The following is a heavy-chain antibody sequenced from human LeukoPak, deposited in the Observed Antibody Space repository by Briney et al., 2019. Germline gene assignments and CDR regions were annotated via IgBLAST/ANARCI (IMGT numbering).Heavy chain of an antibody. CDR2: IREKAAGGTT. V-gene: IGHV3-49*04. CDR1: GFTFGDYA. D-gene: IGHD2/OR15-2a*01. J-gene: IGHJ4*02. CDR3: SRWRVTSMLYS. Sequence: TGGSLRLSCTTSGFTFGDYAMAWVRQTPERGLECVGSIREKAAGGTTEYPPSVKGRFTASRDDSRSIPYLQMDSLKIEDTAVYYCSRWRVTSMLYSWGQGTLVTVSS.